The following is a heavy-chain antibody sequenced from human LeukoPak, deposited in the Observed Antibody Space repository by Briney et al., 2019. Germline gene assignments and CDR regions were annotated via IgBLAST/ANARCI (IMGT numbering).Heavy chain of an antibody. V-gene: IGHV4-39*07. Sequence: SETLSLTCTVSGGSISSSSYYWGWIRQPPGKGLEYIGSIYYTGSTYYNPSLKSRVTMSVDTSKNQFSLKLSSVTAADTAVYYCARATPPPLRYFDWLLEGYYFDYWGQGTLVTVSS. J-gene: IGHJ4*02. CDR2: IYYTGST. D-gene: IGHD3-9*01. CDR3: ARATPPPLRYFDWLLEGYYFDY. CDR1: GGSISSSSYY.